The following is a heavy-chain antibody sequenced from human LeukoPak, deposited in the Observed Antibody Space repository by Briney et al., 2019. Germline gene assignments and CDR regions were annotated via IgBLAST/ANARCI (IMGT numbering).Heavy chain of an antibody. J-gene: IGHJ4*02. D-gene: IGHD1-26*01. V-gene: IGHV4-59*01. CDR3: ARESLGATVH. CDR2: IYYSGNT. Sequence: SETLSLTCTVSGGSISTYYWSWIRQPPGKGLEWIGYIYYSGNTNYNPSLKSRVTISVDTSKNQFSLKLSSVTAADTAVYYCARESLGATVHWGQGTLVTVSS. CDR1: GGSISTYY.